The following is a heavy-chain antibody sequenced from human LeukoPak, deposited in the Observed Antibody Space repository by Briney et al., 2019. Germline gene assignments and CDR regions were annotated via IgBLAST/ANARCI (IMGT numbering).Heavy chain of an antibody. CDR1: GYTFTSYG. J-gene: IGHJ4*02. CDR2: ISAYNGNT. D-gene: IGHD3-3*01. Sequence: GASVKVSCKASGYTFTSYGISWVRQAPGQGLEWMGWISAYNGNTNYAQKLQGRVTMTTDTSTSTAYMELRSLRSDDTAVYYCARDLWTYDFWSGYFPSDYWGQGTLVTVSS. V-gene: IGHV1-18*01. CDR3: ARDLWTYDFWSGYFPSDY.